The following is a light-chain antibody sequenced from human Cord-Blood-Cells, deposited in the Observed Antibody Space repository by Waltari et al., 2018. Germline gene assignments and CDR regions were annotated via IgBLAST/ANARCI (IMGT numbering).Light chain of an antibody. CDR3: EQYDNLPFT. V-gene: IGKV1-33*01. Sequence: DIQMTQSPSSLSASVGDRVTITCQSSQDISNYLNWYEQKPGKATKLLIYDASILETGVLSRFSGSGSGTDFAFTISSLQPEDIATCYCEQYDNLPFTFGPGTKVDIK. CDR2: DAS. J-gene: IGKJ3*01. CDR1: QDISNY.